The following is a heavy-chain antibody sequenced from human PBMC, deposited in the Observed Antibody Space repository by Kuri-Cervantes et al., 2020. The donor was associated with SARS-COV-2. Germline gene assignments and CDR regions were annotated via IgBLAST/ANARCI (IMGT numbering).Heavy chain of an antibody. V-gene: IGHV4-38-2*01. CDR3: AGGVTIFGVVQSFDD. Sequence: ESLKISCAVSGYSISSGYYWGWIRQPPGKGLEWIGSIYHSGSTYYNPSLKSRVTISLDTSKNQFSLKLKSMTAADTAVYYCAGGVTIFGVVQSFDDWGQGTLVTVSS. CDR1: GYSISSGYY. D-gene: IGHD3-3*01. J-gene: IGHJ4*02. CDR2: IYHSGST.